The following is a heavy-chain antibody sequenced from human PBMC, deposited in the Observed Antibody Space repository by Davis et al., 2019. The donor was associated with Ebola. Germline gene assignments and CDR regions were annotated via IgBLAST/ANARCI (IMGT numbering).Heavy chain of an antibody. J-gene: IGHJ6*03. V-gene: IGHV1-18*01. CDR3: ATLGVVPAAILGEPYYYYYMDV. CDR2: ISAYNGNT. Sequence: ASVKVSCKASGYTFTSYGISWVRQAPGQGLEWMGWISAYNGNTNYAQKLQGRVTMTTDTSTSTAYMELRSLRSDDTAVYYCATLGVVPAAILGEPYYYYYMDVWGKGTTVTVSS. D-gene: IGHD2-2*02. CDR1: GYTFTSYG.